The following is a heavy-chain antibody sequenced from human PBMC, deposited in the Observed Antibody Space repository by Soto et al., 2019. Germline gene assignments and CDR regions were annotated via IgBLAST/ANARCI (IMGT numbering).Heavy chain of an antibody. V-gene: IGHV1-18*01. CDR3: AYQLGYCSGGSCYSYNWFDP. CDR1: GYTFTSYG. CDR2: ISAYNGNT. D-gene: IGHD2-15*01. J-gene: IGHJ5*02. Sequence: GASVKVSCKASGYTFTSYGISWVRQAPGQGLEWMGWISAYNGNTNYAQKLQGRVTMTTDTSTSTAYMELRSLRSDDTAVYYCAYQLGYCSGGSCYSYNWFDPWGQGTLVTVSS.